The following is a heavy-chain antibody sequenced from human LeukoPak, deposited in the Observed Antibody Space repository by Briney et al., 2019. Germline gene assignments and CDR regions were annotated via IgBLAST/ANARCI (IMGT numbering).Heavy chain of an antibody. D-gene: IGHD3-16*01. CDR2: IHYSGRP. J-gene: IGHJ6*02. CDR1: GGSISGHY. Sequence: SETLSLTCTVSGGSISGHYWTWIRQPPGKGLEWIGQIHYSGRPDYNPSLKSRVTISVDTSKNQLSLKVTSVTGADTAVYYCARFGVDYDMDVWGQGTTVTVPS. CDR3: ARFGVDYDMDV. V-gene: IGHV4-59*11.